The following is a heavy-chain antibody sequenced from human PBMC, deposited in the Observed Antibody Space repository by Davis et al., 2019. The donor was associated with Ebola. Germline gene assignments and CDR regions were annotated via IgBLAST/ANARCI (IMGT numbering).Heavy chain of an antibody. CDR2: ISGSGGST. CDR3: AKDTRWGYFDY. J-gene: IGHJ4*02. CDR1: GFTLSNYA. Sequence: GESLKISCVASGFTLSNYAMNWVRQAPGKGLEWASAISGSGGSTYYADSVKGRFTISRDNSKNTLYLQMNSLRAEDTAVYYCAKDTRWGYFDYWGQGTLVTVSS. V-gene: IGHV3-23*01. D-gene: IGHD3-16*01.